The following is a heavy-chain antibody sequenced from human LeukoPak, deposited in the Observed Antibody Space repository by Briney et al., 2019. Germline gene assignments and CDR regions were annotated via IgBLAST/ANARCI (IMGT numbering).Heavy chain of an antibody. CDR3: ARRLAVAGAFDY. V-gene: IGHV4-39*01. CDR2: IYYSGST. Sequence: SETLSLTCTVSGGSISSSSYYWGWIREPPGKGLEWIGSIYYSGSTYYNPSLKSRVTISVDTSKNQLSLKLSSVTAADTAVYYCARRLAVAGAFDYWGQGTLVTVSS. CDR1: GGSISSSSYY. J-gene: IGHJ4*02. D-gene: IGHD6-19*01.